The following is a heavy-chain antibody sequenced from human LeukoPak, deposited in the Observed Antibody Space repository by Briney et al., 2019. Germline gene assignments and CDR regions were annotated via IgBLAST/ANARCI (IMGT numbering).Heavy chain of an antibody. D-gene: IGHD7-27*01. Sequence: GGSLRLSCAASGFTFSSYAMSWVRQAPGKGLEWVSAISGSGDSTYSTDSVKGRFTISRDNSKNTLYLQTNSLRAEDTAVYYCAKKVPANWGSYFDYWGQGTLVTVSS. V-gene: IGHV3-23*01. J-gene: IGHJ4*02. CDR2: ISGSGDST. CDR3: AKKVPANWGSYFDY. CDR1: GFTFSSYA.